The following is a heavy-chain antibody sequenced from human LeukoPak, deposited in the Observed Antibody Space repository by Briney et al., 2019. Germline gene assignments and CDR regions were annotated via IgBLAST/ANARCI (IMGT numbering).Heavy chain of an antibody. V-gene: IGHV3-7*03. CDR1: GFTFSSYW. CDR2: IKQDGSEK. CDR3: AREHDYYDSSGYYYDY. J-gene: IGHJ4*02. Sequence: GGSLRLSCAASGFTFSSYWMSWVRQAPGKGLEWVANIKQDGSEKYYADSVKGRFTISRDNAKNSLYLQMNSLRAEDTALYYCAREHDYYDSSGYYYDYWGQGTLVTVSS. D-gene: IGHD3-22*01.